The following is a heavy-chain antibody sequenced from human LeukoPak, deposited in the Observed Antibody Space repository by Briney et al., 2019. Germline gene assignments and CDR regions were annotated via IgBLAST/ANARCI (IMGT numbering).Heavy chain of an antibody. CDR2: ISSSSSYI. J-gene: IGHJ4*02. CDR1: GFTVPSTY. D-gene: IGHD3-22*01. CDR3: ARDLSTYYYDSSGYLYYFDY. V-gene: IGHV3-21*01. Sequence: GGSLRLSCAASGFTVPSTYMTWVRQAPGKGLEWVSSISSSSSYIYYADSVKGRFTISRDNAKNSLYLQMNSLRAEDTAVYYCARDLSTYYYDSSGYLYYFDYWGQGTLVTVSS.